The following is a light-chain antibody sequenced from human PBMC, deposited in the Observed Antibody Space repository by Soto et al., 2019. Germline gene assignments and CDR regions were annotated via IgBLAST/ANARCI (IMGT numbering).Light chain of an antibody. CDR3: QQYGSSPWT. CDR2: GTS. CDR1: QSVSSTY. V-gene: IGKV3-20*01. Sequence: EIVMTRSPATLSVSPGERATLSCRASQSVSSTYLIWYQQKPGQAPRLLIYGTSNRATGIPDRFSGSGSGTDFTLTISRLEPEDFVIYYCQQYGSSPWTFGQGTKVDIK. J-gene: IGKJ1*01.